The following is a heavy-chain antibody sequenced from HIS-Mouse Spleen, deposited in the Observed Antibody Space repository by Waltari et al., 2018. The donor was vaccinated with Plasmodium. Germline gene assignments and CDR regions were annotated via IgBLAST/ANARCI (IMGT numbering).Heavy chain of an antibody. CDR3: ASRKNWNFDY. J-gene: IGHJ4*02. Sequence: EVQLVESGGGLVKPGGSLRLSCAASGFTFGSYSMNWVRQAPGKGLEWVSSISSSSSYIYYADSVKGRFTISRDNAKNSLYLQMNSLRAEDTAVYYCASRKNWNFDYWGQGTLVTVSS. CDR2: ISSSSSYI. V-gene: IGHV3-21*01. D-gene: IGHD1-1*01. CDR1: GFTFGSYS.